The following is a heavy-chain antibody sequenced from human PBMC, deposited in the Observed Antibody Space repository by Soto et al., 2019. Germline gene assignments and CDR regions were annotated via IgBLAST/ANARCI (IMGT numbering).Heavy chain of an antibody. D-gene: IGHD6-13*01. CDR2: VSYDGTNK. J-gene: IGHJ4*02. CDR3: AKDIGSSSWYWSATLDY. V-gene: IGHV3-30*18. CDR1: GFTFSSYG. Sequence: QVQLVESGGGVVQPGRSLRLSCAASGFTFSSYGMHWVRQAPGKGLEWMAVVSYDGTNKYYADSVKGRFTISRDNSKNTLYLQMNSLRAEDTAVYYCAKDIGSSSWYWSATLDYWGQGTLVTVSS.